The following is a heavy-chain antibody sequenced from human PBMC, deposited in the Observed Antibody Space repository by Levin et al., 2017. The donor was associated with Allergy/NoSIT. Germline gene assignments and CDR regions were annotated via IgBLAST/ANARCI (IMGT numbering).Heavy chain of an antibody. D-gene: IGHD3-9*01. CDR3: ARDFEGIDY. J-gene: IGHJ4*02. V-gene: IGHV3-33*01. Sequence: GGSLRLSCAASGFTFTSYGMHWVRQAPGKGLEWVAVIWYDGSNKFYADSVKGRFTISRDNSKNTLYLQMNSLRAEDTAVYYCARDFEGIDYWGQGTLVTVSS. CDR2: IWYDGSNK. CDR1: GFTFTSYG.